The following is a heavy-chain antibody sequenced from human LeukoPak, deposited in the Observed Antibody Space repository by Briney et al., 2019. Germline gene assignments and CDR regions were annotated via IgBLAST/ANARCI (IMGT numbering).Heavy chain of an antibody. D-gene: IGHD3-22*01. CDR3: ASLGDYYDSSGYYYAKNIDY. CDR1: GGSISSSSYY. CDR2: IYYSGST. Sequence: SETLSLTCTVSGGSISSSSYYWGWIRQPPGKGLEWIESIYYSGSTYYNPSLKSRVTISVDTSKNQFSLKLSSVTAADTAVYYCASLGDYYDSSGYYYAKNIDYWGQGTLVTVSS. V-gene: IGHV4-39*01. J-gene: IGHJ4*02.